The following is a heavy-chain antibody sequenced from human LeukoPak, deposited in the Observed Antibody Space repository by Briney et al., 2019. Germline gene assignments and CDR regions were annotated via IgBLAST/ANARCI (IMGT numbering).Heavy chain of an antibody. D-gene: IGHD3-3*01. V-gene: IGHV3-30-3*01. CDR1: GFTFSSYA. J-gene: IGHJ4*02. CDR3: ARDRPHDFWSGYYGPI. CDR2: ISYDGSNK. Sequence: GGSLRLSCAASGFTFSSYAMHWVRQASGKGLEWVAVISYDGSNKYYADSVKGRFTISRDNSKNTLYLQMNSLRAEDTAVYYCARDRPHDFWSGYYGPIWGQGTLVTVSS.